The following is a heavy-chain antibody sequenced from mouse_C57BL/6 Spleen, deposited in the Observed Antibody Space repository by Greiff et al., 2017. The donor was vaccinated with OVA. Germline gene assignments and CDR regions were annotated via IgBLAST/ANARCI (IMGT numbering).Heavy chain of an antibody. V-gene: IGHV14-3*01. CDR3: ARALYAASSYGWDIEV. CDR1: GFNIKNTY. J-gene: IGHJ1*03. D-gene: IGHD1-1*01. CDR2: IDPANGNT. Sequence: EVQLQQSVAELVRPGASVKLSCTASGFNIKNTYMHWVKQRPEQGLEWIGRIDPANGNTKYAPKFQGKATITADTSSNTAYLQLSSLTSEDTAISYCARALYAASSYGWDIEVWGTGTTVTVSS.